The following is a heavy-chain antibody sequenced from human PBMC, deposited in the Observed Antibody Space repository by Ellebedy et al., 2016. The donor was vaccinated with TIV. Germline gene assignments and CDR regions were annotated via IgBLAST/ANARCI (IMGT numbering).Heavy chain of an antibody. CDR1: GFAFSGAFSGYC. D-gene: IGHD6-19*01. V-gene: IGHV3-21*04. Sequence: GESLKISCAASGFAFSGAFSGYCINWVRQALGKGLQWVPSISGSSHYILYADSVNARFTIAGDRSMNMLFLKMNSLRAEDTATYYCAKVMGDGWYYFDYWGQGTPVTVSS. CDR3: AKVMGDGWYYFDY. CDR2: ISGSSHYI. J-gene: IGHJ4*02.